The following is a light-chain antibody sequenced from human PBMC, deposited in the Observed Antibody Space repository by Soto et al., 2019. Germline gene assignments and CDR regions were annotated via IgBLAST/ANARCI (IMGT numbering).Light chain of an antibody. CDR1: SSDVGGYNY. CDR2: DVS. J-gene: IGLJ1*01. CDR3: NSYTTSNTRQIV. V-gene: IGLV2-14*01. Sequence: QSALTQPASVSGSPGQSITISCTGTSSDVGGYNYVSWYQQHPGKAPKFMIYDVSNRPSGVSTRFSGSKSGNTASLTISGLQAKDEADYYCNSYTTSNTRQIVFGTGTKVTVL.